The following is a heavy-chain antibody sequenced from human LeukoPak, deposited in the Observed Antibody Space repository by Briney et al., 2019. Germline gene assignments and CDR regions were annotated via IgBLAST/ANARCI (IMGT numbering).Heavy chain of an antibody. CDR3: ARHQLVYYGMDV. CDR1: GGSVSSGSYY. CDR2: IYYSGST. V-gene: IGHV4-61*01. D-gene: IGHD2-2*01. J-gene: IGHJ6*02. Sequence: KPSETLSLTCTVSGGSVSSGSYYWSWIRQPPGKGLEWIGYIYYSGSTNYNPSLKSRVTISVDTSKNQFSLKLSSVTAADTAVYYCARHQLVYYGMDVWGQGTTVTVSS.